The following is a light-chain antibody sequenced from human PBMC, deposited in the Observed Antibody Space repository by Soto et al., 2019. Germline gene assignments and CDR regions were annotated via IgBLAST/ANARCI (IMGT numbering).Light chain of an antibody. Sequence: QSVLTQPASVSGSPGQSITISCTGTSSDVGGYKYVSWYQQHPGKAPKLMIYEVSNRPSGVSNRFSGSKSGNMASLTISGLQAEDEADYYCSSYTSSSPCVFGTGTKLAV. CDR2: EVS. V-gene: IGLV2-14*01. CDR1: SSDVGGYKY. CDR3: SSYTSSSPCV. J-gene: IGLJ1*01.